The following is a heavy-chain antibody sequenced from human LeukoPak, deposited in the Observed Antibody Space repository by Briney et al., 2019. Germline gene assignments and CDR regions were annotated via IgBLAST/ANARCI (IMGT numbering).Heavy chain of an antibody. CDR2: IYSGGTT. D-gene: IGHD4-23*01. J-gene: IGHJ4*02. V-gene: IGHV3-66*01. CDR1: GFTVSSND. Sequence: GGSLRLSCVASGFTVSSNDMSWVRQSPGKGLEWVSVIYSGGTTSYADSAKGRFTISRDNSKNTLYLQMNSLRAEDTAVYYCARDRRGYGGNFDYWGQETLVTVSS. CDR3: ARDRRGYGGNFDY.